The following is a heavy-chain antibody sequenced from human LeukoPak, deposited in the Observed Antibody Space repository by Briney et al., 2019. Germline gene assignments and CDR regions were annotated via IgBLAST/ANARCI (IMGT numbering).Heavy chain of an antibody. Sequence: SETLSLTCTVSGGSISSGGYYWSWIRQYPGKGLEWIGYIYYSGSTYYNPSLKSRVTISVDTSKNQFSLKLSSVTAADTAVYYCARDYYYDSSGSHYYYGMDVWGQGTTVTVSS. CDR3: ARDYYYDSSGSHYYYGMDV. CDR1: GGSISSGGYY. D-gene: IGHD3-22*01. CDR2: IYYSGST. J-gene: IGHJ6*02. V-gene: IGHV4-31*03.